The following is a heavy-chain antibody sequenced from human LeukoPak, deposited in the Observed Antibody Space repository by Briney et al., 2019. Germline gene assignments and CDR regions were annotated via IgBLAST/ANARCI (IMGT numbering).Heavy chain of an antibody. CDR1: GYSFTSYW. CDR2: IYPGDSDT. D-gene: IGHD3-3*01. Sequence: GESLKISCKGSGYSFTSYWIGWVRQMPGKGLECMGIIYPGDSDTRYSPSFQGQVTISVDKPISTAYLQWSSLKASDTAMYHCARLAPIFYDFWSGYTNWFDPWGQGTLVTVSS. CDR3: ARLAPIFYDFWSGYTNWFDP. J-gene: IGHJ5*02. V-gene: IGHV5-51*01.